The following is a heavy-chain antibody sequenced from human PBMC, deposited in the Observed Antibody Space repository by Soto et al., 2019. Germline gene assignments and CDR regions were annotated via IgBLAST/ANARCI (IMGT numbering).Heavy chain of an antibody. D-gene: IGHD3-16*01. Sequence: EVQLLESGGGLVQPGGSLRLSCAASGFTFSSYAMSWVRQAPGKGLEWVSAISGSGGSTYYADSVKGRFTISRDNSKNTQYLQMNSLRAEDTAGYYCAKDFWPGYYDYNWGTSGWMDVWGKGTTVTVSS. CDR3: AKDFWPGYYDYNWGTSGWMDV. J-gene: IGHJ6*04. V-gene: IGHV3-23*01. CDR1: GFTFSSYA. CDR2: ISGSGGST.